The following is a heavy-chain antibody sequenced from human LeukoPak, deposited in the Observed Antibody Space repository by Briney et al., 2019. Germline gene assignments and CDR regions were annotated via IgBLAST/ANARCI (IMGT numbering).Heavy chain of an antibody. V-gene: IGHV3-49*04. CDR1: GFTFGDYA. D-gene: IGHD3-22*01. J-gene: IGHJ4*02. CDR2: IRSKAYAGTT. CDR3: TRDLTDYYDNSGYYYSEPGFDY. Sequence: PGRSLRLSCTASGFTFGDYAMSWVRQAPGKGLEWVGFIRSKAYAGTTEYAASVKGRFTISRDDSKSIAYLQMSSLETEDTAVYYCTRDLTDYYDNSGYYYSEPGFDYWGQGTLVTVSS.